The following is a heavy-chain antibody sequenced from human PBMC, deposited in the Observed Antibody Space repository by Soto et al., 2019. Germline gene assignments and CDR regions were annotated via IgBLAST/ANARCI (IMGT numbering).Heavy chain of an antibody. CDR3: ARGDYGPYYYDGMDV. D-gene: IGHD4-17*01. CDR2: IYYSGSI. V-gene: IGHV4-59*01. J-gene: IGHJ6*02. Sequence: QVQLQESGPGLVKPSETLSLTCTVSGGSISSYYWGWIRQPPGKGLEWIGYIYYSGSINYNPSLRSRVTISVDTAKNQLSRKLSSVTAADTAVYYCARGDYGPYYYDGMDVWGQGTTVTVSS. CDR1: GGSISSYY.